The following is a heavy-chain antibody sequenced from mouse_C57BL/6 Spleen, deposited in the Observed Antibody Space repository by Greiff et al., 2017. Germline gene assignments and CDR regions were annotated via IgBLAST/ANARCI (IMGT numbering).Heavy chain of an antibody. V-gene: IGHV1-15*01. J-gene: IGHJ2*01. CDR2: IDPETGGT. CDR1: GYTFTDYE. D-gene: IGHD1-1*01. CDR3: TRDYGSSSDYFDY. Sequence: QVQLKESGAELVRPGASVTLSCKASGYTFTDYEMHWVKQTPVHGLEWIGAIDPETGGTAYNQKFKGKAILTADKSSSTAYMELRSLTSEDSAVYYCTRDYGSSSDYFDYWCQGTTLTVSS.